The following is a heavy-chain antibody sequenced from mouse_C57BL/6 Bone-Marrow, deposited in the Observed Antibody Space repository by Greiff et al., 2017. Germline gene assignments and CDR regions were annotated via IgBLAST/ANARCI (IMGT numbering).Heavy chain of an antibody. Sequence: EVHLVESKGCLVHPGSSMRLSSPPSSFTFRDSYVAWFRQVPEKGLEWVANINYDGISTSYLDSLKSRFLISRDNAKNIRYLQMSSLKSEDTATYYCAMIYYDYDRGVLHAM. V-gene: IGHV5-16*01. CDR3: AMIYYDYDRGVLHAM. J-gene: IGHJ4*01. D-gene: IGHD2-4*01. CDR2: INYDGIST. CDR1: SFTFRDSY.